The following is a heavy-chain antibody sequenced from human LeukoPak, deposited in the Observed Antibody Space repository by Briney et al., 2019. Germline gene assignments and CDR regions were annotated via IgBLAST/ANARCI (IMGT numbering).Heavy chain of an antibody. CDR2: ISPSGGST. CDR1: GYTFTSYY. CDR3: ARDTPIGYCSGGSCYYFDY. D-gene: IGHD2-15*01. V-gene: IGHV1-46*01. J-gene: IGHJ4*02. Sequence: GASVKVSCKASGYTFTSYYMHWVRQAPGQGLEWMGIISPSGGSTSYAQKFQGRVTMTRDTSTSTVYMELSSLRSEDTAVYYCARDTPIGYCSGGSCYYFDYWGQGTLVTVSS.